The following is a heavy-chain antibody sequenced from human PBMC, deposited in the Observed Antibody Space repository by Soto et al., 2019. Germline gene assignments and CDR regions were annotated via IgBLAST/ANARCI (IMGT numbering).Heavy chain of an antibody. J-gene: IGHJ4*02. Sequence: PSETLSLTCTVSGGSISGSDYCWSGVRQPPGKGLEWIGFIYDSGSAYYNPSLKSRVTISIDTSKNQFSLKLSSMTAADTAVYYCARDAGYSYGPIALWGKGALVTVSS. CDR2: IYDSGSA. D-gene: IGHD5-18*01. V-gene: IGHV4-30-4*01. CDR1: GGSISGSDYC. CDR3: ARDAGYSYGPIAL.